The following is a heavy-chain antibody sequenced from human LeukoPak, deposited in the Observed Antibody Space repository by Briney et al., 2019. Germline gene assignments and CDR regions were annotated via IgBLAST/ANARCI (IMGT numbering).Heavy chain of an antibody. CDR2: IIPILGIA. CDR1: GGTFSSYA. J-gene: IGHJ4*02. V-gene: IGHV1-69*04. CDR3: ARDRRGRGVVAATLFDY. Sequence: SVKVSCKASGGTFSSYAISWVRQAPGQGLEWMGRIIPILGIANYAQKFQGRVTITADKSTSTAYMELSSLRSEDTAVYYCARDRRGRGVVAATLFDYWGQGTLVTVSS. D-gene: IGHD2-15*01.